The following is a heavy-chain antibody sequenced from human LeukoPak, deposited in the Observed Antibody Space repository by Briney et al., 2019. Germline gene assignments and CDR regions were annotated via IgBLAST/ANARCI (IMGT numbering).Heavy chain of an antibody. CDR2: ISAYNGNT. D-gene: IGHD2-2*01. J-gene: IGHJ3*02. CDR1: GYTFTTFG. V-gene: IGHV1-18*01. Sequence: GASVKVSCKASGYTFTTFGISWVRQAPGQGREWMGWISAYNGNTNYAQKVQGRVTMTTDTSTSTAFMELRSLRSDDTAVYYCARDSVAYCSITSCPQNAFDIWGQGTMVTVSS. CDR3: ARDSVAYCSITSCPQNAFDI.